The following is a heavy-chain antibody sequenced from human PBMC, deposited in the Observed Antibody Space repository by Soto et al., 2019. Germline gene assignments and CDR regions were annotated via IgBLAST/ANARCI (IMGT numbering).Heavy chain of an antibody. CDR3: ARGPPDWGFDY. CDR1: GYTFTSFD. J-gene: IGHJ4*02. D-gene: IGHD7-27*01. Sequence: VQLVQSGAEVKKPGASVKVSCKASGYTFTSFDINWVRQAPGQGLEWMGWMSPESSNTGYAEKFQGRVTMTRTTSTSTAYMELSSLRSDDTDVYYCARGPPDWGFDYWGQGTLVTVSS. V-gene: IGHV1-8*01. CDR2: MSPESSNT.